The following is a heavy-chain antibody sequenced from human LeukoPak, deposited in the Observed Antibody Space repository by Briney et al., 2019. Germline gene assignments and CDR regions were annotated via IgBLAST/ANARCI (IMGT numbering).Heavy chain of an antibody. CDR1: GFTFSSYA. Sequence: QPGGSLRLSCAASGFTFSSYAMSWVRQAPGKGLEWVSAISGSGGSTYYADSVKSRFTISRDNSKNTLYLQMNSLRAEDTAVYYCARDSPSSTSWGYWGQGTLVTVSS. J-gene: IGHJ4*02. V-gene: IGHV3-23*01. D-gene: IGHD2-2*01. CDR3: ARDSPSSTSWGY. CDR2: ISGSGGST.